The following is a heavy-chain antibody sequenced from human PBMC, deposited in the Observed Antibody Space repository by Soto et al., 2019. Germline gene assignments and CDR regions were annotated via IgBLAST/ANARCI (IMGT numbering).Heavy chain of an antibody. V-gene: IGHV1-18*01. Sequence: AAVQVCCKACGYTFTSYGISWVRQAPGQGLEWMGWISAYNGNTNYAQKLQGRVTMTTDTSTSTAYMELRSLRSDDTAVYYCARVCAASSQTYYHSRIDARAQAT. CDR2: ISAYNGNT. D-gene: IGHD2-15*01. CDR3: ARVCAASSQTYYHSRIDA. J-gene: IGHJ6*01. CDR1: GYTFTSYG.